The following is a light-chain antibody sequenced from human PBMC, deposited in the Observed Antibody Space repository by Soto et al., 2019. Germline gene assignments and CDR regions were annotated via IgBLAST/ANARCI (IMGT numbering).Light chain of an antibody. V-gene: IGKV1-9*01. Sequence: DIPWTQSPSFLSASVGDRVTITCRAIQGFGNYLAWYQQKPGKAPKFLICLASTLQSGVPSRFSGSGSETEFTLTISNLQPEDFATYYCQQLNTYPRTFGQGTKVEV. CDR1: QGFGNY. J-gene: IGKJ1*01. CDR3: QQLNTYPRT. CDR2: LAS.